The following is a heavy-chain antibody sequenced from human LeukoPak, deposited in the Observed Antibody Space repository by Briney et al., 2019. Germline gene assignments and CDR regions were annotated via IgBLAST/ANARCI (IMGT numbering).Heavy chain of an antibody. CDR2: ISYDGSNK. D-gene: IGHD1-26*01. CDR1: GFTFSSYA. CDR3: ASLVGATTVAFDI. J-gene: IGHJ3*02. V-gene: IGHV3-30-3*01. Sequence: RGSLRLSCAASGFTFSSYAMHWVRQAPGKGLEWVAVISYDGSNKYYADSVKGRFTISRDNSKNTLYLQMNSLRAEDTAVYYCASLVGATTVAFDIWGQGTMVTVSS.